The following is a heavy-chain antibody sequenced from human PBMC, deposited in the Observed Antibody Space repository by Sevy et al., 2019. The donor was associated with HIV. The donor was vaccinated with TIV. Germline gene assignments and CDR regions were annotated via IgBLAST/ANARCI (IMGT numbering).Heavy chain of an antibody. CDR2: ISFSGGST. CDR3: AKDRVSGTYYTGDFDY. Sequence: GGSLRLSCAASGFTFSTYAMTWVRQAPGKGLEWVSVISFSGGSTYYVDSVKGRFTISRDNSKNTLYLQMISLRAEDTAVYYCAKDRVSGTYYTGDFDYWGQGTLVTVSS. V-gene: IGHV3-23*01. J-gene: IGHJ4*02. CDR1: GFTFSTYA. D-gene: IGHD3-10*01.